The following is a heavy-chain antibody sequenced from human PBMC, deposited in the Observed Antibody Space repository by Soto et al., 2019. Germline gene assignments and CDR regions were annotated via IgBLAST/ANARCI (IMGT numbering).Heavy chain of an antibody. D-gene: IGHD3-10*01. V-gene: IGHV3-15*01. CDR1: GFTFSNAW. CDR2: IKRKTDGGTT. J-gene: IGHJ6*02. CDR3: TTGLYGSCSSEGMHD. Sequence: GRSLRLSWTASGFTFSNAWMSWVRQAPGKGLEWVGRIKRKTDGGTTDYAAPVKGRFTISRDDSKNTLYLLMNSLKTEDTSVYYCTTGLYGSCSSEGMHDWGQGSTVTVSS.